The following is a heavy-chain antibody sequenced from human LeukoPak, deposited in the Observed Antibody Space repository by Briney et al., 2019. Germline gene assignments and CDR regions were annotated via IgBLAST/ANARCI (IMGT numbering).Heavy chain of an antibody. CDR2: TYYRSKWYN. CDR1: GDSVSSNSAA. J-gene: IGHJ6*02. Sequence: SQTLSLTCAISGDSVSSNSAAWNWIRQSPSRGLEWLGRTYYRSKWYNDYAVSVKSRITINPDTSKNQFSLQLNSVTPEDTAVYYCARDRGTAMITYYYYGMDVWGQGTTVTVSS. D-gene: IGHD5-18*01. V-gene: IGHV6-1*01. CDR3: ARDRGTAMITYYYYGMDV.